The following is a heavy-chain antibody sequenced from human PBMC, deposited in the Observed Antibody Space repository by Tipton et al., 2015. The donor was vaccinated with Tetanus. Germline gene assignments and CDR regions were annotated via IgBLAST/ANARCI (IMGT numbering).Heavy chain of an antibody. V-gene: IGHV4-4*01. J-gene: IGHJ6*02. CDR3: ARVRGSYYYFYGMDV. Sequence: TLSLTCAVSGGSISNTNWWTWVRQPPGKGLEWIGEIFHSGSTNYNPSLKSRVTISVDKSKNQFSLRLSSVTAADTAVYFCARVRGSYYYFYGMDVWGQGTTVTVSS. D-gene: IGHD1-26*01. CDR2: IFHSGST. CDR1: GGSISNTNW.